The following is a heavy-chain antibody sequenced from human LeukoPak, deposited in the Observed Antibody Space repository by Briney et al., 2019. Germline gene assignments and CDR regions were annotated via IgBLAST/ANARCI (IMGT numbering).Heavy chain of an antibody. J-gene: IGHJ4*02. CDR1: GFTVSSNY. D-gene: IGHD3-22*01. CDR3: ERGVRFCCDSRGYFDY. CDR2: ISSSGSTI. Sequence: GGSLRLSCAASGFTVSSNYMNWVRQAPGKGLEWVSYISSSGSTIYYADSVKGRFTISRDNAKNSLYLQMNSLRAEDPAVYYCERGVRFCCDSRGYFDYWGQGTLVTVSS. V-gene: IGHV3-48*01.